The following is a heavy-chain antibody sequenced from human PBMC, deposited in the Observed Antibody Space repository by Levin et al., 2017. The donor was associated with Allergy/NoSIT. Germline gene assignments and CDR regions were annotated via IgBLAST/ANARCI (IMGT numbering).Heavy chain of an antibody. CDR1: GYSFMTYW. V-gene: IGHV5-51*01. Sequence: GESLKISCKASGYSFMTYWIAWVRHMPGKGLEYMGIIYPADSDIRYSPSFQGQVTISADKSTSTAYLQWTSLKASDTAMYYRARHPPNIPGWALDIWGQGTMVTVFS. CDR3: ARHPPNIPGWALDI. J-gene: IGHJ3*02. D-gene: IGHD2/OR15-2a*01. CDR2: IYPADSDI.